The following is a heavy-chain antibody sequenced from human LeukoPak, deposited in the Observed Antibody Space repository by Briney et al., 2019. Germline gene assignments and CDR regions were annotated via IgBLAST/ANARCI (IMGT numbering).Heavy chain of an antibody. CDR2: ISDSGGIT. J-gene: IGHJ3*02. D-gene: IGHD1-14*01. Sequence: GGSLKLSCAASGFKFYAYPMSWVRQAPGKGLEWVSSISDSGGITHYAESVRGRFSLSRDNFEKTLYLEMNRLSAEDTAVYYCAKGKINHDGAFDIWGQGTRVIVAS. CDR3: AKGKINHDGAFDI. CDR1: GFKFYAYP. V-gene: IGHV3-23*01.